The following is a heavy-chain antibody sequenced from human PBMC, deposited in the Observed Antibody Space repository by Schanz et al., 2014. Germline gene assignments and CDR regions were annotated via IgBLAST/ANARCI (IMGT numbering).Heavy chain of an antibody. CDR2: ISVYHGHT. CDR1: GYSFTTYD. V-gene: IGHV1-18*01. D-gene: IGHD3-10*01. J-gene: IGHJ6*02. CDR3: VRDAGWAFGDYPGMGV. Sequence: QVQLVQSGAEVKKPGASVRVSCKASGYSFTTYDVNWVRQATGQGLEWMGWISVYHGHTNYAEKVHGRVTMTTDTSTSTAYMELRSLISDDTAVYYCVRDAGWAFGDYPGMGVWGQGTSVTVSS.